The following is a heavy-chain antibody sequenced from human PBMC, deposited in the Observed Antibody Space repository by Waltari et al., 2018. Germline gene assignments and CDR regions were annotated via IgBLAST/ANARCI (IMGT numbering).Heavy chain of an antibody. D-gene: IGHD2-15*01. J-gene: IGHJ2*01. CDR3: ARDSPDIVVVVAATGRYFDL. V-gene: IGHV4-4*02. CDR1: GGSISSSNW. Sequence: QVQLQESGPGLVKPSQTLSLTCAVSGGSISSSNWWSWVRQPSGKGLEWIGEIYHSGSNNYNPSLKSRVTISVDKSKNQFSLKLSSVTAADTAVYYCARDSPDIVVVVAATGRYFDLWGRGTLVTVSS. CDR2: IYHSGSN.